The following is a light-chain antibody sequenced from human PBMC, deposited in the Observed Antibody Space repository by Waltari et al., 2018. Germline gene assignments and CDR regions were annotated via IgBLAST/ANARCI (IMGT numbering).Light chain of an antibody. CDR1: RSVRSY. Sequence: EIVLTQSPATLSLSPGDRATLSCRAGRSVRSYLAGYQQKRGQAPRLLIYDTSHRAPGIPARFSGSGSGADFTLTISSLEPEDFAVYYCQQRADSSTFGQGTKLEIK. CDR3: QQRADSST. V-gene: IGKV3-11*01. J-gene: IGKJ2*01. CDR2: DTS.